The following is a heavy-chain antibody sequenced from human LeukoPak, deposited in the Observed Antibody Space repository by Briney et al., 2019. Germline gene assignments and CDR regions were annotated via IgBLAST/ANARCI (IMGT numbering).Heavy chain of an antibody. Sequence: GGSLRLSCAASGFTFSSYAMSWVRQAPGKGLEWVSSISSSSSYIYYADSVKGRFTISRDNAKNSLYLQMNSLRAEDTAVYYCARDRNYDFWSGYYGIDYYYMDVWGKGTTVTVSS. D-gene: IGHD3-3*01. V-gene: IGHV3-21*01. CDR1: GFTFSSYA. J-gene: IGHJ6*03. CDR2: ISSSSSYI. CDR3: ARDRNYDFWSGYYGIDYYYMDV.